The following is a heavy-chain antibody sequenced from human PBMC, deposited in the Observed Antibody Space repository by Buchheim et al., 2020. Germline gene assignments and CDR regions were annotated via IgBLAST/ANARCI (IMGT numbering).Heavy chain of an antibody. CDR3: AKVGSSAYFFES. Sequence: EVGLLESGGSLAQPGGSLIPSCAASGFTFTSYLMMWVRQGPGKGLECVSTINGRGDNTYYADSVKGRFIISRDTSRNTLYLRMDSLRVEDTAIYYCAKVGSSAYFFESWGRGTL. CDR1: GFTFTSYL. V-gene: IGHV3-23*01. J-gene: IGHJ4*02. CDR2: INGRGDNT.